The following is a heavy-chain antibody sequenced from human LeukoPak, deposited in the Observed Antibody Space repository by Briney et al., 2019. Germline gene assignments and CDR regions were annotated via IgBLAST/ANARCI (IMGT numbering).Heavy chain of an antibody. J-gene: IGHJ3*02. Sequence: SVKVSCKASGGTFSSYAISWVRQAPGQGLEWMGGIIPIFGTANYAQKFQGRVTITADESTSTAYMELSSLRSEDTAVYYCARDPGYCSGGSCAASDAFDIWGQGTMVTVSS. CDR2: IIPIFGTA. V-gene: IGHV1-69*13. CDR1: GGTFSSYA. CDR3: ARDPGYCSGGSCAASDAFDI. D-gene: IGHD2-15*01.